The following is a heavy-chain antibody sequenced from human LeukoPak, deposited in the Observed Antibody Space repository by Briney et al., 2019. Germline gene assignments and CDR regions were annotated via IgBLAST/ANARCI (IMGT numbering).Heavy chain of an antibody. D-gene: IGHD6-6*01. V-gene: IGHV4-39*01. CDR1: GGSISSTSYY. CDR3: AIYSTSSGWFDP. CDR2: IYYSGTT. Sequence: PSGTLSLTCTVSGGSISSTSYYWGWIRQPPGKGLEWIGNIYYSGTTYYNPSLKSRVTISVDTSKNQFSLKLTSVTAADTAVYYCAIYSTSSGWFDPWGQGTLVTVSS. J-gene: IGHJ5*02.